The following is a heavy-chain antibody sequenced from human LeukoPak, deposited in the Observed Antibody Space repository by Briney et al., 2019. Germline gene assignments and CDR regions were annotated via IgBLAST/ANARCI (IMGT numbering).Heavy chain of an antibody. Sequence: SGGSLRLSCAASGFTFSNYWMNWIRQAPGKGLEWVANIKEDGSEEYYVDSVKGRFTISRDNAKNSLYLQMNSLRAEDTAVYYCARDNGDYWGQGTLVTVSS. V-gene: IGHV3-7*01. CDR3: ARDNGDY. J-gene: IGHJ4*02. CDR2: IKEDGSEE. CDR1: GFTFSNYW.